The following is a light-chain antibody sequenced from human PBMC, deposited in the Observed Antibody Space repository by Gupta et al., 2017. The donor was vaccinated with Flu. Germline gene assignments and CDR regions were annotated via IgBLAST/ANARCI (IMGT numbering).Light chain of an antibody. CDR1: QGISSY. J-gene: IGKJ2*03. CDR2: AAS. Sequence: DIQSSQSSSFGSASPGDRVTITCRASQGISSYLAWYQQKPGKAPKLLIYAASTLQSGVPSRFSGSGSGTEFTLTISSLQPEDFATYYCQQLNSYPYSFGQGTKLEIK. CDR3: QQLNSYPYS. V-gene: IGKV1-9*01.